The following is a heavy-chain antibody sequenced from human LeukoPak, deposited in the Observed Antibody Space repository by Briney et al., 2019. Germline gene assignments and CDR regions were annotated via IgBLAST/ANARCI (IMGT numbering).Heavy chain of an antibody. CDR3: AKDSSGWLGY. V-gene: IGHV3-30*18. CDR2: LSYDGSNK. CDR1: GFTFSSYG. J-gene: IGHJ4*02. D-gene: IGHD6-19*01. Sequence: GGSLRLSCAASGFTFSSYGMHWVRQAPGKGLEWVAVLSYDGSNKYYADSVKGRFTISRDNSKNTLYLQMNSLRAEDTAVYYCAKDSSGWLGYWGQGTLVTVSS.